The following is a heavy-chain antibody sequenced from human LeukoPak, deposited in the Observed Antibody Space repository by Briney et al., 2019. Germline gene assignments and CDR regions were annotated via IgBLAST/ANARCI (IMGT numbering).Heavy chain of an antibody. J-gene: IGHJ3*02. CDR1: GYTFTSYY. V-gene: IGHV1-46*01. Sequence: ASVKVSCKASGYTFTSYYMHWVRQAPGQGLEWMGIINPSGGSTSYAQKFQGRVTMTRDMSTSTVYMELSSLRSEDTAVYYCARVEGDDAFDIWGQGTMVTVSS. CDR2: INPSGGST. D-gene: IGHD3-16*01. CDR3: ARVEGDDAFDI.